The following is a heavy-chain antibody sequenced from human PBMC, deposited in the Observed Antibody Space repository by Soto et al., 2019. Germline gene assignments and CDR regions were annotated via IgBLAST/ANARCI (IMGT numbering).Heavy chain of an antibody. D-gene: IGHD1-20*01. V-gene: IGHV2-70*13. Sequence: SGPTLVNPPETLTLTCTFSGFSLTSPGMCVSWIRQSPGKALEWLALIERDDDDKYYSTSLKTRLTISKDTRKNQVVLSMANMEPADTATYYCARSIRGPRRFNGMNVWGRETTVT. CDR3: ARSIRGPRRFNGMNV. J-gene: IGHJ6*02. CDR2: IERDDDDK. CDR1: GFSLTSPGMC.